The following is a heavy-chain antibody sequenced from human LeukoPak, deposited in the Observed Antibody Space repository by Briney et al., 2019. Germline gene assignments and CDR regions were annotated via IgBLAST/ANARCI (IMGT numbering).Heavy chain of an antibody. CDR3: AALDHGHDY. V-gene: IGHV3-74*03. CDR2: INSDGSST. J-gene: IGHJ4*02. Sequence: TGGSLRLSCVASGFTFSSYWMHWVRHAPGKVLVWVSRINSDGSSTKCADSVKGRFTISRDNAKNTLYLQMNSLRAEDTAVYYCAALDHGHDYWGQGTLVTVSS. CDR1: GFTFSSYW.